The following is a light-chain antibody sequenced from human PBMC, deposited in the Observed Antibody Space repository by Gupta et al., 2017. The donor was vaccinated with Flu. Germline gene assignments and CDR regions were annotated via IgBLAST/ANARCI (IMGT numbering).Light chain of an antibody. CDR1: SGSIADNY. Sequence: FMLTPPHSVSESPGKTVNISCTRSSGSIADNYVQLYQQRPGIAPTIVIYEDRHRPSGVPDRFSGSIDRSSNSASLIISGLKTEDEADYYCQSYDTRNPWVFGGGTRLTVL. J-gene: IGLJ3*02. V-gene: IGLV6-57*03. CDR3: QSYDTRNPWV. CDR2: EDR.